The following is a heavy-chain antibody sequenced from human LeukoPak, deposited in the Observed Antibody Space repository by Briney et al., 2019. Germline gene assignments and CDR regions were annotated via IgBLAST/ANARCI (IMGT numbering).Heavy chain of an antibody. D-gene: IGHD4/OR15-4a*01. CDR2: IYYSGST. J-gene: IGHJ4*02. Sequence: SETLSLTCTVSGGSISSSSYYWGWIRQPPGKGLEWIGSIYYSGSTYYNPSLKSRVTISVDTSKNQFSLKLSSVTAADTAVYYCARDTTVLLTSYFDYWGQGTLVTVSS. CDR3: ARDTTVLLTSYFDY. V-gene: IGHV4-39*07. CDR1: GGSISSSSYY.